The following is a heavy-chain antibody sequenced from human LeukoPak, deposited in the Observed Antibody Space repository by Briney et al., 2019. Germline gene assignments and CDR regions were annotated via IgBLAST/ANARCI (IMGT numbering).Heavy chain of an antibody. CDR3: ATCSSTSCYSYYYYMDV. CDR2: INPNSGGT. D-gene: IGHD2-2*01. Sequence: ASVKVSCKASGYTFTGYYMHWVRQAPGQGLEWMGWINPNSGGTNYAQKFQGRVTMTRGTSIGTAYMELSRLRSDDTAVYYCATCSSTSCYSYYYYMDVWGKGTTVTISS. J-gene: IGHJ6*03. CDR1: GYTFTGYY. V-gene: IGHV1-2*02.